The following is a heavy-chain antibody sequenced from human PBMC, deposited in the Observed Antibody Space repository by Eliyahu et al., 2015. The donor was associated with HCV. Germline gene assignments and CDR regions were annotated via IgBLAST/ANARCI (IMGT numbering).Heavy chain of an antibody. CDR2: IXPGDSDT. V-gene: IGHV5-51*01. J-gene: IGHJ6*02. Sequence: EVQLVQSGAELKKPGESLKIXCKSSGYSFTNYWIXWXRQXPGKGLEWMGVIXPGDSDTRYSPSLQGQVTISADKSINTAYLQWSSLKASDTAIYYCARHSDCTNGVCQTTAKYYYYYSMDVWGQGTTVTVSS. CDR3: ARHSDCTNGVCQTTAKYYYYYSMDV. D-gene: IGHD2-8*01. CDR1: GYSFTNYW.